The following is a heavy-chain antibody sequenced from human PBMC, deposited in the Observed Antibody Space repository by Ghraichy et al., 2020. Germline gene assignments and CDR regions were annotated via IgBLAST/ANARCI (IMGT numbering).Heavy chain of an antibody. CDR2: MNPNSGNT. CDR1: GYTFTSYD. CDR3: ARLVVERTIFGVVIINWSFDY. V-gene: IGHV1-8*01. D-gene: IGHD3-3*01. Sequence: ASVKVSCKASGYTFTSYDINWVRQATGQGLEWMGWMNPNSGNTGYAQKFQGRVTMTRNTSISTAYMELSSLRSEDTAVYYCARLVVERTIFGVVIINWSFDYWGQGTLVTVSS. J-gene: IGHJ4*02.